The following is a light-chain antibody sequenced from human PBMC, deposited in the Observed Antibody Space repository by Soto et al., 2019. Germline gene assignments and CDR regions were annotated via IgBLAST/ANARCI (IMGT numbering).Light chain of an antibody. Sequence: EIVMTQSPATLSVSPGERATLSCRASQSISSNLAWYQQKPGQAPRLLIHDASNRAAGVPARFSGSGSGTDFTLTISSLEPEDFAVYYCQQRYNWPHSITFGQGTRLEIK. CDR2: DAS. CDR3: QQRYNWPHSIT. CDR1: QSISSN. J-gene: IGKJ5*01. V-gene: IGKV3-11*01.